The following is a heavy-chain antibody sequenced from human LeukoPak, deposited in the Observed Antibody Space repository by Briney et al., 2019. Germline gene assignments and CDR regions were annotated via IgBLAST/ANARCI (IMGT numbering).Heavy chain of an antibody. CDR1: GFTFSSYG. CDR3: AKDLYYYGSGSSFFDY. CDR2: ISGSGGST. J-gene: IGHJ4*02. D-gene: IGHD3-10*01. V-gene: IGHV3-23*01. Sequence: GGSLRLSCAASGFTFSSYGMSWVRQAPGKGLEWVSAISGSGGSTYYADSVKGRFTISRDNSKNTLYLQMNSLRAEDTAVYYCAKDLYYYGSGSSFFDYWGQGTLVTVSS.